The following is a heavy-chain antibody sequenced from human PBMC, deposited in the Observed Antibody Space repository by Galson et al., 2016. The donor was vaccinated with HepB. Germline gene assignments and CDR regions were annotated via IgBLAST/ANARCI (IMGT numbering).Heavy chain of an antibody. J-gene: IGHJ5*02. D-gene: IGHD6-13*01. CDR3: ARDDKSGSWSWFDP. CDR2: ISASNGNT. V-gene: IGHV1-18*01. CDR1: GYRFTSYG. Sequence: SVKVSCKASGYRFTSYGFSWLRQAPGQGLEWMGWISASNGNTDYPQKFQGGVTMTTDTSTNTAYMEMRSLRSDDTAVYYCARDDKSGSWSWFDPWGQGTLVTVSS.